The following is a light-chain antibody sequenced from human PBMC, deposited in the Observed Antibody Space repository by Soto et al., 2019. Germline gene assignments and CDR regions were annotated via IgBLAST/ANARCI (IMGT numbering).Light chain of an antibody. Sequence: IVMTQSPLSLPVTPGEPASSSCRSSQSLLHSHGYNYLDWYLQKPGQSPQLLISLGSNRAAGVPDRGRGSGAGTDFTLKISRVEAEDAGVYYCMQALQTPLTFGGGTKVEIK. CDR3: MQALQTPLT. CDR2: LGS. CDR1: QSLLHSHGYNY. J-gene: IGKJ4*01. V-gene: IGKV2-28*01.